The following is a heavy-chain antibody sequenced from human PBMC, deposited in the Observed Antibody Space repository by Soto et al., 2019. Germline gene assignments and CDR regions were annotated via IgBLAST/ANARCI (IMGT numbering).Heavy chain of an antibody. CDR2: IYYSGST. Sequence: QVQLQEPGPGLVKPSETLSLTCTVSGGSISSYYWSWIRQPPGKGLEWIGYIYYSGSTNYNPSLKSRVTISVDTSKNQFSLKLSSVTAADTAVYYCASGFGEWSYWGQGTLVTVSS. CDR3: ASGFGEWSY. CDR1: GGSISSYY. V-gene: IGHV4-59*01. J-gene: IGHJ4*02. D-gene: IGHD3-10*01.